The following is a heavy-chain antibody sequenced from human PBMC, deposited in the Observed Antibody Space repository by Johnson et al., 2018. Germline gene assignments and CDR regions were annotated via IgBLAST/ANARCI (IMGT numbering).Heavy chain of an antibody. CDR1: GFTFSSYA. J-gene: IGHJ1*01. Sequence: QVQLVEAGGGVVQPGRSLRLSCAASGFTFSSYAMHWVRQAPGKGLEWVAVISYDGSNKYYAESVKGRFTISRDNPKKTLYLQMNSLRAEDTAVYYCARDRPGIAAAGPAEYFQHWGQGTLVTVSS. V-gene: IGHV3-30-3*01. CDR2: ISYDGSNK. CDR3: ARDRPGIAAAGPAEYFQH. D-gene: IGHD6-13*01.